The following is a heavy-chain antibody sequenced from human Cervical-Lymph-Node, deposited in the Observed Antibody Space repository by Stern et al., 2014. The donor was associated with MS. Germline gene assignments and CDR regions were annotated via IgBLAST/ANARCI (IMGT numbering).Heavy chain of an antibody. Sequence: QVTLKESGPALVKPTQTLTLTCTFSGFSLRTTGMCLSWIRQPPGKALEWLALLDWDGDKYYSTALKTRLTISKDTSKNQVVLTMTNMAPLDTATYFCVRAREGYYFDYWGQGIPVTVSS. V-gene: IGHV2-70*01. D-gene: IGHD2-21*01. CDR3: VRAREGYYFDY. CDR1: GFSLRTTGMC. J-gene: IGHJ4*02. CDR2: LDWDGDK.